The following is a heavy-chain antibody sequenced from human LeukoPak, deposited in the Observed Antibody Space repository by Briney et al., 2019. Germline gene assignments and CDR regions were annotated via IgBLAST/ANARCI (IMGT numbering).Heavy chain of an antibody. CDR1: GFTFNIYT. V-gene: IGHV3-23*01. CDR2: ISGGGGTT. Sequence: GGSLTLSCAASGFTFNIYTMSWVRQTPRKGLEWVSTISGGGGTTYYADSVKGRFTISRDNSKRTLYLQMNSLRTEDTALYYCAKDQRDHSDYEADYWGQGILVTVSS. CDR3: AKDQRDHSDYEADY. D-gene: IGHD4-11*01. J-gene: IGHJ4*02.